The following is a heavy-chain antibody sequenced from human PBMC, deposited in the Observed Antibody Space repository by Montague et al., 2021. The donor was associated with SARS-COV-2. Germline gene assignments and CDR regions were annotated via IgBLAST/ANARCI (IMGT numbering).Heavy chain of an antibody. CDR2: TYYRSKWYN. CDR1: GDSVSSNIAA. CDR3: TQERGPGRTTWHYFDY. V-gene: IGHV6-1*01. Sequence: CAISGDSVSSNIAAWNWIGQSPSRGLEWLGRTYYRSKWYNGYAVSVRSRITISPDTSKNQFSLQLNSVTPEDTAVYYCTQERGPGRTTWHYFDYWGQGTLVTVSS. J-gene: IGHJ4*02. D-gene: IGHD1-14*01.